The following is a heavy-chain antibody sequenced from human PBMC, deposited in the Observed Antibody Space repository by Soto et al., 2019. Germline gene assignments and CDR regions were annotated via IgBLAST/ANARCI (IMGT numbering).Heavy chain of an antibody. D-gene: IGHD5-12*01. V-gene: IGHV4-59*01. CDR3: AREGNLGRWLQPLDF. CDR1: GNSIRAYS. Sequence: SETLSLTCTVSGNSIRAYSWSWVRQPPGKGLEWIGNIHYNGNTKYNPSLKSRVTMSVDTSKNQFSLRLISVTAADTAKYFCAREGNLGRWLQPLDFWGQGTLVTSPQ. J-gene: IGHJ4*02. CDR2: IHYNGNT.